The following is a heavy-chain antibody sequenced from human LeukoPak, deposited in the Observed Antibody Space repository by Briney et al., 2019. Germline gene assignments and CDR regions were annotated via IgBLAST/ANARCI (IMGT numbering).Heavy chain of an antibody. CDR2: ISGSGAST. CDR3: AKIAVVTSNIDY. V-gene: IGHV3-23*01. CDR1: GFTFSSYV. Sequence: QSGGSLRLSCAASGFTFSSYVMSWVRQAPGKGLEWVSGISGSGASTCYADSVKGRFTISRDNSKNTLYVLMNSLRAEDTAVYYCAKIAVVTSNIDYWGQGTLVTVSS. J-gene: IGHJ4*02. D-gene: IGHD4-23*01.